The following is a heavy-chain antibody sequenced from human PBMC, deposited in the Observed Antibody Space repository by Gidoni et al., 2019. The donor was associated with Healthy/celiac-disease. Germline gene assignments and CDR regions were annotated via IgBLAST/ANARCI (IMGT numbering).Heavy chain of an antibody. V-gene: IGHV4-59*01. CDR1: GGSISSYY. CDR3: ARGPERLWELHAFDI. CDR2: IYYSGST. D-gene: IGHD1-26*01. Sequence: QVQLQESGPGRGKPSETLSLTCTVTGGSISSYYWSWIRQPPGKGMEWIGCIYYSGSTNYNPSLKSRVTISVDTSKNQFSLKLSSVTAADTAVYYCARGPERLWELHAFDIWGQGTMVTVSS. J-gene: IGHJ3*02.